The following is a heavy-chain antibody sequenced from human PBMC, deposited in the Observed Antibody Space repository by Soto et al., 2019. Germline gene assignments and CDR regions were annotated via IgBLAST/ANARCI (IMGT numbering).Heavy chain of an antibody. D-gene: IGHD5-18*01. Sequence: GRSLRLSCAASGFTFSSLGMHRVRQAPGKGLEWVAVISYDGSNKYYADSVKGRFTISRDNSKNTLYLQMNSLRAEDTAVYYCAKGSARYSYGYFVFDYWGQGTLVTVSS. CDR2: ISYDGSNK. CDR3: AKGSARYSYGYFVFDY. V-gene: IGHV3-30*18. CDR1: GFTFSSLG. J-gene: IGHJ4*02.